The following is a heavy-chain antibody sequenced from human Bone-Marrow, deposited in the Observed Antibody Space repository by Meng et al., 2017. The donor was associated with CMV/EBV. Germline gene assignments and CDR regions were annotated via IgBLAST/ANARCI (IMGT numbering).Heavy chain of an antibody. J-gene: IGHJ4*02. D-gene: IGHD2-2*01. CDR2: ISYDGSNK. Sequence: GGSLRLSCAASGFTFSSYAMHWVRQAPGQGLEWVAVISYDGSNKYYADSVKGRFTISRDNSKNTLYLQMNSLRAEDTAVYYCARDAWDCSSTSCYGGRFDYWGQGTLVTVSS. CDR1: GFTFSSYA. V-gene: IGHV3-30*04. CDR3: ARDAWDCSSTSCYGGRFDY.